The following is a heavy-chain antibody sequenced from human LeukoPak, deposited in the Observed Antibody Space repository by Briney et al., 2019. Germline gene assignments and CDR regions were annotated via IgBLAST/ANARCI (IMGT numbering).Heavy chain of an antibody. CDR1: GFMFSSNW. V-gene: IGHV3-53*01. CDR3: ARIEWERLGRAFDI. J-gene: IGHJ3*02. Sequence: GGSLRLSCAASGFMFSSNWMSWVRLAPGKGLEWVSSIYSAGATHYAESVKGRFTISRDNSKNTLYLQMNSLRAEDMAVYYCARIEWERLGRAFDIWGQGTMVTVSS. CDR2: IYSAGAT. D-gene: IGHD1-26*01.